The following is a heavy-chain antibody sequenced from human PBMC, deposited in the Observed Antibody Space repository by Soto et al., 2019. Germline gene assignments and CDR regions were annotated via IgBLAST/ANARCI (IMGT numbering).Heavy chain of an antibody. D-gene: IGHD6-19*01. J-gene: IGHJ1*01. CDR2: IRSKAYGGTT. CDR3: TRDQRNLVAGMLGYFQH. V-gene: IGHV3-49*03. CDR1: GFTFGDYA. Sequence: PGGSLRLSCTASGFTFGDYAMSWFRQAPGKGLEWVGFIRSKAYGGTTEYAASVKGRFTISRDDSKSIAYLQLNSLKTEDTAVYYCTRDQRNLVAGMLGYFQHWGQGTLVTVSS.